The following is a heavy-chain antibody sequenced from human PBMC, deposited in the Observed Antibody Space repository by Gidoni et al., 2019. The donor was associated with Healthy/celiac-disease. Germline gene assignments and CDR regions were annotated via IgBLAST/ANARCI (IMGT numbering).Heavy chain of an antibody. D-gene: IGHD3-16*01. CDR2: IKSKTDGGTT. Sequence: EVQLVESGGGLVKPGGSLRLSCAASGFPFSNAWISWVRQAPGKGREWVGRIKSKTDGGTTDYAAPVKGRFTISRDDSKNTLYLQMNSLKTEDTAVYYCTTDRGAGRRGYYFDYWGQGTLVTVSS. V-gene: IGHV3-15*01. J-gene: IGHJ4*02. CDR3: TTDRGAGRRGYYFDY. CDR1: GFPFSNAW.